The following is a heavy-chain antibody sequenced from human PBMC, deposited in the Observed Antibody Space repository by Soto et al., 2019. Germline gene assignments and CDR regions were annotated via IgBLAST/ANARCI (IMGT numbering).Heavy chain of an antibody. Sequence: PXGSLRLSGVGSGXTVSNNSMHWVRQAPGKGLELVAFVSYDSSDIFYADSVKCRFTISRDNPDNTLFLHMNSTRADDKAVYYCAIARVAGSSLDHWGQGILVTVSS. CDR2: VSYDSSDI. CDR3: AIARVAGSSLDH. V-gene: IGHV3-30*01. CDR1: GXTVSNNS. J-gene: IGHJ4*01. D-gene: IGHD3-3*01.